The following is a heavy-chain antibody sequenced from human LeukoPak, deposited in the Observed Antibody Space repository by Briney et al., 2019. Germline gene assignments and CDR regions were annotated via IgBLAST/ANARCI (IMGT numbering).Heavy chain of an antibody. CDR2: IKQDGSDK. D-gene: IGHD6-13*01. CDR3: ARDGTRAPSPPDY. CDR1: GVTFKNFW. V-gene: IGHV3-7*01. Sequence: PGGSLRLSCMVSGVTFKNFWMSWVRQAPGKGLEWVANIKQDGSDKYYVDSVKGRFTISRDNAKNLLYLQMNSLRAADTAVYYCARDGTRAPSPPDYWGPGTLVTVSS. J-gene: IGHJ4*02.